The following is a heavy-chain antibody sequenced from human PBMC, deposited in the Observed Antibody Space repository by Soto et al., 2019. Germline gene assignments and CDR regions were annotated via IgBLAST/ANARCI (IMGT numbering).Heavy chain of an antibody. CDR2: IIPIFGTA. V-gene: IGHV1-69*01. CDR3: ARWFRESSSRPRNYGMDV. D-gene: IGHD6-13*01. Sequence: QVQLVQSGAEVKKPGSSVKVSCKASGGTFSSYAISWVRQAPGQGLEWMGGIIPIFGTANYAQKFQGRVTITADESTSTAYMELSSLRSEDTAVYYCARWFRESSSRPRNYGMDVWGQGTTVIVSS. J-gene: IGHJ6*02. CDR1: GGTFSSYA.